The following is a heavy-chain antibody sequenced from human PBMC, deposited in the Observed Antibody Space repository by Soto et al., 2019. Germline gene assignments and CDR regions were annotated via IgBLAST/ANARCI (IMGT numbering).Heavy chain of an antibody. CDR3: VACDYGDYPRY. J-gene: IGHJ4*02. V-gene: IGHV4-34*01. D-gene: IGHD4-17*01. CDR2: MNHSGST. Sequence: QVQLQQWGAGLVKPSETLSLTCAVYGGSFRGYYCSWVRQSPRKGLEWIGEMNHSGSTNYNPSLKSRLTISVDTPKHQFSLRLSSVTAADTALYYGVACDYGDYPRYWGQGSLVTVSS. CDR1: GGSFRGYY.